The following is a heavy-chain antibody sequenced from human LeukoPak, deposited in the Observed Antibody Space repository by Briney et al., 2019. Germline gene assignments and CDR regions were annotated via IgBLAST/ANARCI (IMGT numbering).Heavy chain of an antibody. CDR2: ISGSGGST. V-gene: IGHV3-23*01. D-gene: IGHD2-15*01. Sequence: SGGSLRLSCAASGFTFSSYAMSWVRQAPGKGLEWVLAISGSGGSTYYADSVKGRFTISRDNSKNTLYLQMNSLRAEDTAVYYCAKPPRAVCSGGSCYSSHAFDIWGQGTMVTVSS. CDR1: GFTFSSYA. J-gene: IGHJ3*02. CDR3: AKPPRAVCSGGSCYSSHAFDI.